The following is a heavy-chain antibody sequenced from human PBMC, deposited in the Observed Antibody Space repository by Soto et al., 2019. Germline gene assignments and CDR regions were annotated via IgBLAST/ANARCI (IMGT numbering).Heavy chain of an antibody. CDR3: ARQKNYDSSGYSPDFDY. CDR1: GGSISSSSYY. CDR2: IYYSGSA. D-gene: IGHD3-22*01. Sequence: QLQLQESGPGLVKPSETLSLTCTVSGGSISSSSYYWGWIREPPGKGLEWIGSIYYSGSAYYNPSLKSRVTISIDTSKNHFSLKLSSVTAADTAVYYCARQKNYDSSGYSPDFDYWGRGTLVTVSS. J-gene: IGHJ4*02. V-gene: IGHV4-39*01.